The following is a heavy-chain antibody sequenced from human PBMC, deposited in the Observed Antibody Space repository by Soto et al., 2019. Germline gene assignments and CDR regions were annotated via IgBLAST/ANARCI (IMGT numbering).Heavy chain of an antibody. CDR2: IYYSGST. Sequence: QLQLQESGPGLVKPSETLSLTCTVSGGSISSSSYYWGWIRQPPGKGLEWIGSIYYSGSTYYNPSLKSRVTLSVDTAKNQFSLKLSSVTAADTAVYYCARRYCSGGSCYDDAFDIWGQGTMVTVSS. J-gene: IGHJ3*02. V-gene: IGHV4-39*01. D-gene: IGHD2-15*01. CDR1: GGSISSSSYY. CDR3: ARRYCSGGSCYDDAFDI.